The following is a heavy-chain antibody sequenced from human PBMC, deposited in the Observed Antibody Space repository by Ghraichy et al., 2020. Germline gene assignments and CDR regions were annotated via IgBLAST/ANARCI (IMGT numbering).Heavy chain of an antibody. CDR2: IRYDGSNK. J-gene: IGHJ4*02. V-gene: IGHV3-30*02. CDR3: AKDKCDSRGWYPYYFDY. Sequence: GGSLRLSCAASGFTFRSYGMHWVRQAPGKGLEWVAFIRYDGSNKYYADSVKGRFTISRDNFKNTLYLQMSSLRVEDTAVYYCAKDKCDSRGWYPYYFDYWGQGTLVTVSS. D-gene: IGHD6-19*01. CDR1: GFTFRSYG.